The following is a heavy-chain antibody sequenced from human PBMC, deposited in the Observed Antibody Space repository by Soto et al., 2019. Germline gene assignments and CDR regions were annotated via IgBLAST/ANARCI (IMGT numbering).Heavy chain of an antibody. Sequence: SGPTLVNPTQTLTLTCTVSGISLSTTGVGVAWIRQPPGKALEWLAVIYWADDKEYSPSLKNRLTITKDTSKNQVVLMMTNMERVDTATYYCAHTHYRGVIPNPFDYWGQGTPVTVSS. CDR2: IYWADDK. D-gene: IGHD3-10*01. CDR3: AHTHYRGVIPNPFDY. CDR1: GISLSTTGVG. J-gene: IGHJ4*02. V-gene: IGHV2-5*02.